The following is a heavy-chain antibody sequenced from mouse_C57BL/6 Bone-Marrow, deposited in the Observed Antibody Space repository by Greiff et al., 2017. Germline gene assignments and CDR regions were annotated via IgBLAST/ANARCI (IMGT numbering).Heavy chain of an antibody. Sequence: EVMLVESGEGLVKPGGSLKLSCAASGFTFSSYAMSWVRQPPEKRLEWVAYISSGGDYIYSADTVKGRFHISRDHARNTLYLQMNSLKSEDTAMYYYTCAQGLLHYFDYWGQGTTLTVSS. CDR2: ISSGGDYI. CDR1: GFTFSSYA. D-gene: IGHD2-3*01. CDR3: TCAQGLLHYFDY. V-gene: IGHV5-9-1*02. J-gene: IGHJ2*01.